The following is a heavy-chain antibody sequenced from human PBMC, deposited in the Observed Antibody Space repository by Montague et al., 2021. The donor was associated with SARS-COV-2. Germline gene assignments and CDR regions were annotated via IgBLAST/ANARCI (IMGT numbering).Heavy chain of an antibody. Sequence: SETLSLTCTVSGDSISNSNWWTWVRQSPGRGLEWIGEIFRSGDSNYNPSLKSRVTMSVDMSRNQFSLSLNNVTAADTAIYYCVRGGTMTVVVFDYWGQGTLVTVSS. J-gene: IGHJ4*02. CDR3: VRGGTMTVVVFDY. CDR2: IFRSGDS. CDR1: GDSISNSNW. D-gene: IGHD3-22*01. V-gene: IGHV4-4*02.